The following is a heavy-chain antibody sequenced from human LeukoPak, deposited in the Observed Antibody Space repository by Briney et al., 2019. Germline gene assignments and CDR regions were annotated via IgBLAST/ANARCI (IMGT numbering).Heavy chain of an antibody. CDR1: GFTFSSYG. D-gene: IGHD2-15*01. J-gene: IGHJ6*02. V-gene: IGHV3-33*01. Sequence: GGSLRFSCAASGFTFSSYGMHWVRQAPGKGLEWVAVIWYDGSNKYYADSVKGRFTISRHNSKNTLYLQMNSLRAEDTAVYYCARDEDCSGGSCDYGMDVWGQGTTVTVSS. CDR2: IWYDGSNK. CDR3: ARDEDCSGGSCDYGMDV.